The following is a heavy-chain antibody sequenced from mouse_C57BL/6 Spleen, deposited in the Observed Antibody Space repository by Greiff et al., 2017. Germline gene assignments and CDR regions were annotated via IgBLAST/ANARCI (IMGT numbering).Heavy chain of an antibody. J-gene: IGHJ2*01. D-gene: IGHD1-1*01. Sequence: EVKLMESGPVLVKPGASVKMSCKASGYTFTDYYMNWVKQSHGKSLEWIGVINPYNGGTSYNQKFTGKATLTVDKSSSTAYMELNSLTTEDSAVYDCARSRDSTVVDYFDYWGQGTTLTVSS. V-gene: IGHV1-19*01. CDR2: INPYNGGT. CDR3: ARSRDSTVVDYFDY. CDR1: GYTFTDYY.